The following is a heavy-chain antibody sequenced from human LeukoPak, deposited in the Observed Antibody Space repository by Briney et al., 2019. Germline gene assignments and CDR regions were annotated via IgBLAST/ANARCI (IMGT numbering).Heavy chain of an antibody. V-gene: IGHV1-69*04. CDR1: GGTFSSYA. CDR2: IIPILGIA. CDR3: ARRVPAAGGDNWFDP. D-gene: IGHD2-2*01. Sequence: GASVKVSCKASGGTFSSYAISWVRQAPGQGLEWMGRIIPILGIANYAQKLQGRVTMTTDTSTSTAYMELRSLRSDDTAVYYCARRVPAAGGDNWFDPWGQGTLVTVSS. J-gene: IGHJ5*02.